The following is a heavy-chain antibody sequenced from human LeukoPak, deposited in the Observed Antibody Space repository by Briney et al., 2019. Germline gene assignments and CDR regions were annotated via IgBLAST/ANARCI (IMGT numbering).Heavy chain of an antibody. CDR1: GYVFTGYY. CDR3: AFFEYSSSSSHY. D-gene: IGHD6-6*01. J-gene: IGHJ4*02. Sequence: ASVKVSCKASGYVFTGYYMHWVRQTPGQGLEWMGWINPNSGGTKYAQKFQGRVTMTRDTSISTAYMELSRLRSDDTAVYYCAFFEYSSSSSHYWGQGTLVTVSS. CDR2: INPNSGGT. V-gene: IGHV1-2*02.